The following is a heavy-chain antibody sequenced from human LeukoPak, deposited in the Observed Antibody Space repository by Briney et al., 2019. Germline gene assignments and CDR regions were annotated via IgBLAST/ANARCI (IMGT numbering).Heavy chain of an antibody. Sequence: SETLSLTFAFYGGSFSGYYWSWIRQPPGKGLEWIGEINHSGSTNYNPSLKSQVTISLDTSKNQFSLKLSSVTAADTSVYYFARKCYDFWSGSIAFDIWGQGGMVTVSS. V-gene: IGHV4-34*01. CDR1: GGSFSGYY. J-gene: IGHJ3*02. D-gene: IGHD3-3*01. CDR3: ARKCYDFWSGSIAFDI. CDR2: INHSGST.